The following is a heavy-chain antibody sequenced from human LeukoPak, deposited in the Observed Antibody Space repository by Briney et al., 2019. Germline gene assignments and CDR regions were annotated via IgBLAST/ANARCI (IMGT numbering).Heavy chain of an antibody. Sequence: SETLSLTCTVSGGSISSYYWSWIRRPPGKGLEWIGYIYYSGSTNYNPSLKSRVTISVDTSKNQFSLKLSSVTAADTAVYYCASLSGDYGDFWGQGTLVTVSS. V-gene: IGHV4-59*01. CDR1: GGSISSYY. CDR2: IYYSGST. D-gene: IGHD4-17*01. J-gene: IGHJ4*02. CDR3: ASLSGDYGDF.